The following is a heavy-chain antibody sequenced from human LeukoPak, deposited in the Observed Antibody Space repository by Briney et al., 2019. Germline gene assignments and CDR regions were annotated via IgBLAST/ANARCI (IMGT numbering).Heavy chain of an antibody. J-gene: IGHJ4*02. Sequence: GGSLRLFCAASGFTFSDYYMDWVRQAPGKGLEWVGRTRNKASSYTIEYAASVKGRFTISSDDSKNSPYLQMNSLKTEDTAVYYCARAYYDFWSGYYFDYWGQGTLVTVSS. CDR1: GFTFSDYY. CDR3: ARAYYDFWSGYYFDY. D-gene: IGHD3-3*01. V-gene: IGHV3-72*01. CDR2: TRNKASSYTI.